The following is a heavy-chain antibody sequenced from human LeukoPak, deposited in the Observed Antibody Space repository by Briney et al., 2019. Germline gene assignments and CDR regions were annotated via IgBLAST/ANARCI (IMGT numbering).Heavy chain of an antibody. Sequence: ASVKVSCKASGYTFTSYYMHWVRQVPGQGLEWMGIINPSGGSTSYAQKFQGRVTMTRDTSTSTVYMELSSLRSEDTAVYYCARAHLYCTNGVCLEYFQHWGQGTLVTVSS. CDR1: GYTFTSYY. D-gene: IGHD2-8*01. CDR2: INPSGGST. J-gene: IGHJ1*01. CDR3: ARAHLYCTNGVCLEYFQH. V-gene: IGHV1-46*03.